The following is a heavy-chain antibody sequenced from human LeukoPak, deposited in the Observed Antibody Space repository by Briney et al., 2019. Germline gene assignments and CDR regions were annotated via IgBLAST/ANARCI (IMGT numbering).Heavy chain of an antibody. CDR1: GGSISSSSYY. V-gene: IGHV4-39*07. J-gene: IGHJ4*02. D-gene: IGHD4-17*01. CDR2: IYYSGST. Sequence: SETLPLTCTVSGGSISSSSYYWGWIRQPPGKGLEWIGSIYYSGSTYYNPSLKSRVTISVDTSKNQFSLKLSSVTAADTAVYYCASDYGDFPFGYWGQGTLVTVSS. CDR3: ASDYGDFPFGY.